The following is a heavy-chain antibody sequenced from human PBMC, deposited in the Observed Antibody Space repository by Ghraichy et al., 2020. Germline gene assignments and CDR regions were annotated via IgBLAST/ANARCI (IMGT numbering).Heavy chain of an antibody. CDR1: GFTFSSYD. D-gene: IGHD3-22*01. CDR2: IWYDGSNE. V-gene: IGHV3-33*01. CDR3: ARVPSSGYYYYFDY. Sequence: LNISCAASGFTFSSYDMHWVRQASGKGLEWVAVIWYDGSNEYSADSVKGRFTISRDNSKNTLYLQMNSLRAEDTAVYYCARVPSSGYYYYFDYWGQGTLVTVSS. J-gene: IGHJ4*02.